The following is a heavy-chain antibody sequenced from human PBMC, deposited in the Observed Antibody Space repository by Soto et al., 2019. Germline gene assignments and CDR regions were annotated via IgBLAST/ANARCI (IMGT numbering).Heavy chain of an antibody. J-gene: IGHJ4*02. CDR2: ISGSGGST. CDR3: ARRSSGWYFDY. CDR1: GFTFSSYA. Sequence: EVQLLESGGGLVQPGGSLRLSCAASGFTFSSYAMSWVRQDPGKGLEWVSAISGSGGSTYYADSVKGRFTISRDNSKNTLYLRMNSLRAEDTAVYYCARRSSGWYFDYWGQGTLVTVSS. D-gene: IGHD6-19*01. V-gene: IGHV3-23*01.